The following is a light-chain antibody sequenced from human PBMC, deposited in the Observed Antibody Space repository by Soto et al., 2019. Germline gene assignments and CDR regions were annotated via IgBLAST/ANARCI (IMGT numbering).Light chain of an antibody. V-gene: IGLV2-14*01. CDR2: DVS. J-gene: IGLJ2*01. Sequence: QSALTQPASVSGSPGQSITISCTGTSSDVGGYNYVSWYQQHPGKAPKLMIYDVSNRPSGVSNRFSGSKSGNTASLTISGLQAEDEADYYCSSYTSNSTVVLSGGTELTVL. CDR1: SSDVGGYNY. CDR3: SSYTSNSTVV.